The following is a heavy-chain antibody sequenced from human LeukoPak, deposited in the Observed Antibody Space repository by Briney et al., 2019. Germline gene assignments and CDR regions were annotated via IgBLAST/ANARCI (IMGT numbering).Heavy chain of an antibody. CDR3: ARRIAAAAAPYYFDY. V-gene: IGHV3-74*01. D-gene: IGHD6-13*01. Sequence: GGSLRLSCAASGFTFSSYWMHWVRQAPGKGLLWVSRINSDGSSTSYADSVKGRFTISRDNTKNTLYLQMNSLRAEDTAVYYCARRIAAAAAPYYFDYWGQGTLVTVSS. CDR2: INSDGSST. CDR1: GFTFSSYW. J-gene: IGHJ4*02.